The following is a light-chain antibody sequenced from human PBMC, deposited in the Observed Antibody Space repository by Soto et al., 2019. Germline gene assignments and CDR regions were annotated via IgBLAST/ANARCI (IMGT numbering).Light chain of an antibody. Sequence: EIVMTQSPATLSVSPGERATLSCRASQSVSSNLAWYQQKPGQAPRLLIYGASTRATGIPARFSGSGSGTEFTLTISSLQSEDFAVYYCQQYENLPAHTFGGGTKVEIK. CDR1: QSVSSN. J-gene: IGKJ4*01. V-gene: IGKV3D-15*01. CDR2: GAS. CDR3: QQYENLPAHT.